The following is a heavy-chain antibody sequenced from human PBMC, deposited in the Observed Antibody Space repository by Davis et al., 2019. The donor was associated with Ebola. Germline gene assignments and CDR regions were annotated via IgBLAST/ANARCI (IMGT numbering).Heavy chain of an antibody. Sequence: GESLKISCAASGFTFSSYEMNWVRQAPGKGLEWVSYISSSGSTIYYADSVKGRFTISRDNAKNSLYLQMNSLRAEDTAVYYCARVHPYYDYIWGSYHTYYGMDVWGQGTTVTVSS. CDR1: GFTFSSYE. D-gene: IGHD3-16*02. CDR2: ISSSGSTI. J-gene: IGHJ6*02. V-gene: IGHV3-48*03. CDR3: ARVHPYYDYIWGSYHTYYGMDV.